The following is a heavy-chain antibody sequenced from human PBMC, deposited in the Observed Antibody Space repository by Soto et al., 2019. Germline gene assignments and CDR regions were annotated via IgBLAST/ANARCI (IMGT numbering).Heavy chain of an antibody. V-gene: IGHV1-69*06. D-gene: IGHD1-26*01. J-gene: IGHJ4*02. Sequence: SVKVSCKASGGALSSYAISWVRQAPGQGLEWMGGIIPIFGTANYAQKFQGRVTITADKSTSTAYMELSSLRSEDTAVYYCARQYSGSYYYFDYWGQGTLVTVSS. CDR3: ARQYSGSYYYFDY. CDR2: IIPIFGTA. CDR1: GGALSSYA.